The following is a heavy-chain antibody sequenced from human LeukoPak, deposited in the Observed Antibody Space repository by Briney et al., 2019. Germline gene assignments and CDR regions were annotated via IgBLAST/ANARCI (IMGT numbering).Heavy chain of an antibody. J-gene: IGHJ3*02. V-gene: IGHV1-8*01. CDR2: MNPNSGNT. CDR3: TRGLVVLSATSWAFDI. CDR1: GYTFTSYD. Sequence: ASVKVSCKASGYTFTSYDINWVRQATGQGLEWMGWMNPNSGNTGYAQKFQARVSMTRNTSISTACMELSSLRFEDTAVYYCTRGLVVLSATSWAFDIWGHGTMVTVSS. D-gene: IGHD2-15*01.